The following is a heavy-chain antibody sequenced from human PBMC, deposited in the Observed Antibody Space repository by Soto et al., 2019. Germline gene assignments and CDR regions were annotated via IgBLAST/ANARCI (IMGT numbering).Heavy chain of an antibody. J-gene: IGHJ6*02. Sequence: SETLSLTCTVSGGSISSYYWSWIRQPPGKGLEWIGYIYYSGSTNYNPSLKSRVTISVDTSKNQFSLKLSSVTAADTAVYYCARDALTNYDFWSGYSPRGYYYYYGMDVWGQGTTVTVSS. V-gene: IGHV4-59*01. CDR2: IYYSGST. D-gene: IGHD3-3*01. CDR3: ARDALTNYDFWSGYSPRGYYYYYGMDV. CDR1: GGSISSYY.